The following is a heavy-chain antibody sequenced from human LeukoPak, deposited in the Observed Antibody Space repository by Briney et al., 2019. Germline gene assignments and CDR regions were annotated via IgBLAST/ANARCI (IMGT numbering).Heavy chain of an antibody. CDR1: GFTFSSYA. CDR3: AKDQGSGYYVWGSYRYSLGSDY. J-gene: IGHJ4*02. Sequence: GGSLRLSCAASGFTFSSYAMSWVRQAPGKGLEWVSAISGSGGSTYYADSVKGRFTISRDNSKNTLYLQMNSLRAEDTAVYYCAKDQGSGYYVWGSYRYSLGSDYWGQGTLVTVSS. V-gene: IGHV3-23*01. CDR2: ISGSGGST. D-gene: IGHD3-16*02.